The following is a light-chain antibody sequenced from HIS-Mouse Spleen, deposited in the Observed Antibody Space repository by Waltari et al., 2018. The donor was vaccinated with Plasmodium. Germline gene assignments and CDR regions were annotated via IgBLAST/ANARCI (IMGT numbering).Light chain of an antibody. CDR1: SGSIASNC. CDR2: EDN. J-gene: IGLJ3*02. Sequence: NFMLTQPHSVSESPGKTVTISCTRSSGSIASNCVQWYQQRPGSAPTTVIYEDNQSPSWVPSRFSGAIDSSSNSSSLTIAGLKTEDEADDYCQSDDSSNHWVFGGGTKLTVL. V-gene: IGLV6-57*04. CDR3: QSDDSSNHWV.